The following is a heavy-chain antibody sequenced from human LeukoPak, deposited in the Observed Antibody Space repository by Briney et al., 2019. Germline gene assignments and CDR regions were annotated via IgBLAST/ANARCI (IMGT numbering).Heavy chain of an antibody. J-gene: IGHJ4*02. CDR2: INHSGST. V-gene: IGHV4-34*01. CDR1: GGSISSYY. CDR3: ARRKTYYYDSSGYVAPFDY. Sequence: PSETLSLTCTVSGGSISSYYWSWIRQPPGKGLEWIGEINHSGSTNYNPSLKSRVTISVDTSKNQFSLKLSSVTAADTAVYYCARRKTYYYDSSGYVAPFDYWGQGTLVTVSS. D-gene: IGHD3-22*01.